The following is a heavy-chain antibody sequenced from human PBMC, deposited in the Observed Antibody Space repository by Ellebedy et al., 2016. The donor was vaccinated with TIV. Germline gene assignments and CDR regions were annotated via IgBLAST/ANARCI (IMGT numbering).Heavy chain of an antibody. D-gene: IGHD5-18*01. CDR3: ASRGYSYGYFLDY. V-gene: IGHV4-59*12. CDR1: GGSISSYY. Sequence: MPSETLSLTCTVSGGSISSYYWSWIRQPPGKGLEWIGYIYYSGSTNYNPSLKSRVTISVDTSKNQFSLKLSSVTAADTAVYYCASRGYSYGYFLDYWGQGTLVTVSS. CDR2: IYYSGST. J-gene: IGHJ4*02.